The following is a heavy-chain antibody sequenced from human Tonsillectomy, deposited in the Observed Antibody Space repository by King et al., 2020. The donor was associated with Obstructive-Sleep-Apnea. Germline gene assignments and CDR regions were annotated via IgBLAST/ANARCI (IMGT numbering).Heavy chain of an antibody. Sequence: QLQESGPGLGKPSQTLSLTCTCSGGSISRGDFHWIWICQPPGKGREWIGYIDYSGRTYYNPSLKSRVTMSVDTSKSQFSLKLSSVTAADTAVYYCARAYGYSYAYDYWGQGTLVAVSS. V-gene: IGHV4-30-4*01. CDR2: IDYSGRT. J-gene: IGHJ4*02. D-gene: IGHD5-18*01. CDR1: GGSISRGDFH. CDR3: ARAYGYSYAYDY.